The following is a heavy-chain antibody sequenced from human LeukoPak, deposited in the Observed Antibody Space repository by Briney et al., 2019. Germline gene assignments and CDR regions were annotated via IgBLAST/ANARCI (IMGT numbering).Heavy chain of an antibody. CDR1: GFTFTSYS. J-gene: IGHJ4*02. D-gene: IGHD6-13*01. CDR3: ARGVAAANSEFDY. CDR2: ISSSSSYI. V-gene: IGHV3-21*01. Sequence: PGGSLRLSCAASGFTFTSYSMNWVRQASGKGLEWVSSISSSSSYIYYADSVKGRFTISRDNAKNSLYLQMNSLRAEDTAVYYCARGVAAANSEFDYWGQETLVTVSS.